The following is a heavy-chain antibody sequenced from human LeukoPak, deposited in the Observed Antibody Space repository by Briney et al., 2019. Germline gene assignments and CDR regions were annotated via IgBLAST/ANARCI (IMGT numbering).Heavy chain of an antibody. CDR2: INTNGGST. Sequence: GGSLRLSCAASGFTFGSYAMSWVRQAPGKGLEWVSGINTNGGSTAYADSVKGRFTISRDNPRNTLYMQMNSLRAEDTALYYCAIMHPYYDGNGYWVQWGQGTLVTVSS. CDR1: GFTFGSYA. J-gene: IGHJ4*02. V-gene: IGHV3-23*01. D-gene: IGHD3-22*01. CDR3: AIMHPYYDGNGYWVQ.